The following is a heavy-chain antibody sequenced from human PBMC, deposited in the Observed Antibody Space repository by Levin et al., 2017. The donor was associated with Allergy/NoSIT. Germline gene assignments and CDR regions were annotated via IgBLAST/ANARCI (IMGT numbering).Heavy chain of an antibody. Sequence: SQTLSLTCAVYGGSFSGYYWSWIRQPPGKGLEWIGEINHSGSTNYNPSLKSRVTISVDTSKNQFSLKLSSVTAADTAVYYCAREKRRRVMSSGRGSGWGALFDYWGQGTLVTVSS. V-gene: IGHV4-34*01. CDR3: AREKRRRVMSSGRGSGWGALFDY. CDR2: INHSGST. J-gene: IGHJ4*02. D-gene: IGHD3-10*01. CDR1: GGSFSGYY.